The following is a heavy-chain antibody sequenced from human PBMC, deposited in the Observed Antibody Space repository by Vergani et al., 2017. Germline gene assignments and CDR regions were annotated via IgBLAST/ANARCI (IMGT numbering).Heavy chain of an antibody. CDR3: AGDDSGSYRYYFDY. J-gene: IGHJ4*02. V-gene: IGHV1-69*01. Sequence: QVQLVQSGAEVKKPGSSVKVSCKASGGTFSSYAISWVRQAPGQGLEWMGGIIPIFGTANYAQKFQGRVTITADESTSTAYMELSSLRSEDTAVYYCAGDDSGSYRYYFDYWGQGTLVTVSS. D-gene: IGHD3-10*01. CDR2: IIPIFGTA. CDR1: GGTFSSYA.